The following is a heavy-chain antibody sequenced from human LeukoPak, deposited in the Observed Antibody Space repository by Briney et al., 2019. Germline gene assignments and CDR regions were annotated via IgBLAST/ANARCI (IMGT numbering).Heavy chain of an antibody. D-gene: IGHD6-19*01. Sequence: GGSLRLSCAASGFTFTTYAMSWVRQAPGKGLEWVASLSGNEDLVWYPDSLRGRFTISRDNSKNTLYLQLNSLRVEDTAVYYCAKDRRGSGWYGGLDSWGQGMLVTVSA. V-gene: IGHV3-23*01. CDR1: GFTFTTYA. CDR2: LSGNEDLV. J-gene: IGHJ4*02. CDR3: AKDRRGSGWYGGLDS.